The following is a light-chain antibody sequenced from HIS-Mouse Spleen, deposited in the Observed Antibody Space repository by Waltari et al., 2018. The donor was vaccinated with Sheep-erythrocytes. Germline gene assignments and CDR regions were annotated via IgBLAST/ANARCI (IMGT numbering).Light chain of an antibody. CDR1: IRDVGGYNY. J-gene: IGLJ3*02. CDR2: EVS. CDR3: SSYTSSSTWV. Sequence: QSALTQPASVSGSPGQSITISCTGTIRDVGGYNYLSRYHQHPCKAPKLMLYEVSNRPSGVSNRFSCSKSGNTASLTISGLQAEDEADYYCSSYTSSSTWVFGGGTKLTVL. V-gene: IGLV2-14*01.